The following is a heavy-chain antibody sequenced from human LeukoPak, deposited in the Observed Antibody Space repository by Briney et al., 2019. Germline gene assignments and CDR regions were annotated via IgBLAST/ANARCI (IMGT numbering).Heavy chain of an antibody. J-gene: IGHJ4*02. Sequence: GGSLRLSFAASGFTFRSNWMSSVRQAPGKGLEWVAKINQDGSQTKYVDSVKGRFTISRDNAKNSLHLQMNSLRADDTAVYYCAKYNDYDFDYWGQGTLVTVSP. CDR1: GFTFRSNW. V-gene: IGHV3-7*01. CDR2: INQDGSQT. CDR3: AKYNDYDFDY. D-gene: IGHD4-17*01.